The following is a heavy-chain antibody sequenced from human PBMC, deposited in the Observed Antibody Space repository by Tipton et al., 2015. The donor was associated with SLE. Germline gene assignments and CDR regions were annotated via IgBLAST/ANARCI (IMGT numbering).Heavy chain of an antibody. J-gene: IGHJ6*02. CDR3: ASYYYGSGRPYYYYGMDV. D-gene: IGHD3-10*01. CDR1: GGTFSSYA. V-gene: IGHV1-69*05. Sequence: QSGAEVKKPGSSVKVSCKASGGTFSSYAISWVRQAPGQGLEWMGGIIPIFGTANYAQKFQGRVTITTDESTSTAYMELSSLRSEDTAVYYCASYYYGSGRPYYYYGMDVWGQGTTVTVSS. CDR2: IIPIFGTA.